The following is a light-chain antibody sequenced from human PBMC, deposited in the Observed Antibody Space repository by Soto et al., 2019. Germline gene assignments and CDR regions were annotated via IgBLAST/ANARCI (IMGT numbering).Light chain of an antibody. CDR1: ESVSSY. CDR3: QQRSNWPPST. CDR2: YAS. V-gene: IGKV3-11*01. Sequence: EIVLTQSPPTLSLSLGERATLSCRARESVSSYLAWYQQKPGQAPSLLIYYASNSATGIPPRFSGSGSGTDFTLTIISLEHEDFAVYYCQQRSNWPPSTFGQGTRLEIK. J-gene: IGKJ5*01.